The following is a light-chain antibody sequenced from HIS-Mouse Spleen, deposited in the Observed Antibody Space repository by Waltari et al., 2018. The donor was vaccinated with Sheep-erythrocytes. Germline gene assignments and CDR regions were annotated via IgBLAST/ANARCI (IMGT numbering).Light chain of an antibody. CDR1: QSISSW. CDR3: QQSYSTPPLT. V-gene: IGKV1-5*03. CDR2: KAS. Sequence: DIQMTQSPSTLSASVGDRVTMTCRASQSISSWLAWYQQKPGKAPKLLIYKASSLESGVPSRFSGSGSGTEFTLTISSLQPDDFATYYCQQSYSTPPLTFGGGTKVEIK. J-gene: IGKJ4*01.